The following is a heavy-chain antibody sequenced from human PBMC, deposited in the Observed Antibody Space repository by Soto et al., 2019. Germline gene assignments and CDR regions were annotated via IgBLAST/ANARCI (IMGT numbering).Heavy chain of an antibody. Sequence: SVKVSCKASGGTLNNYVINWVRQAPGQGLEWMAGIIPIFGTPNYAQKFQGRVTITADKSTSTAYMELNSLRSEDTAVYYCAGRCDGTNCLAHFDYWGQGTLVTVSS. V-gene: IGHV1-69*06. CDR2: IIPIFGTP. CDR3: AGRCDGTNCLAHFDY. J-gene: IGHJ4*02. D-gene: IGHD2-2*01. CDR1: GGTLNNYV.